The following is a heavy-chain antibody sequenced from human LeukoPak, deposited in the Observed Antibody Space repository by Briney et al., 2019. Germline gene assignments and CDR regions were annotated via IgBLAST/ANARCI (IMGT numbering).Heavy chain of an antibody. Sequence: GGSLRLSCAASGFTFSSYGMHWVRQAPGKGLEWVAVISYDGSNKYYADSVKGRFTISRDNSKNTLYLQMNSLRAEDTAVYYCANDGGSSGTFDYWGQGTLVTVSS. CDR1: GFTFSSYG. D-gene: IGHD2-15*01. J-gene: IGHJ4*02. CDR3: ANDGGSSGTFDY. CDR2: ISYDGSNK. V-gene: IGHV3-30*18.